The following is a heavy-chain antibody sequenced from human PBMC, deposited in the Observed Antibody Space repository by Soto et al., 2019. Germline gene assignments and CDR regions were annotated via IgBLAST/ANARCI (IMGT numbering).Heavy chain of an antibody. CDR1: GFTFSSYS. CDR2: ISSSSSTI. D-gene: IGHD2-2*01. Sequence: GGSLRLSCAASGFTFSSYSMNWVRQAPGKGLEWVSYISSSSSTIYYADSVKGRFTISRDNAKNSLYQQMNSLRDEDTAVYYCARDLSAFCSSTSCRDYWGQGTLVTVSS. CDR3: ARDLSAFCSSTSCRDY. V-gene: IGHV3-48*02. J-gene: IGHJ4*02.